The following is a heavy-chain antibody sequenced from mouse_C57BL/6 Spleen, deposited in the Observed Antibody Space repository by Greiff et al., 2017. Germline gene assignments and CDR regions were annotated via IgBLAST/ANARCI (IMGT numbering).Heavy chain of an antibody. CDR2: ISRGSSTI. CDR3: ARGYDFVAWFAY. J-gene: IGHJ3*01. V-gene: IGHV5-17*01. CDR1: GFTFTDYG. Sequence: EVQLLQSGGGLVKPGGSLKLSCAASGFTFTDYGMHWFRQAPGKGLEWVAYISRGSSTIYYAETVKGRFTFSRDNAKHTLFLQRTSLRSEDTAMYYCARGYDFVAWFAYGGQGTLVTVSA. D-gene: IGHD2-4*01.